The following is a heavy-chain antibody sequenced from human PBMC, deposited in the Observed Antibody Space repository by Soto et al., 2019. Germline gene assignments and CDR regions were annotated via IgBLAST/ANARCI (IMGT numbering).Heavy chain of an antibody. D-gene: IGHD2-2*01. CDR2: INHSGST. V-gene: IGHV4-34*01. CDR1: GGSFSGYY. Sequence: SETLSLTCAVYGGSFSGYYWSWIRQPPGKGLEWIGEINHSGSTNYNPSLKSRVTISVDTSQKQFSLKLSSVTAADTAVYYCASGEGCSSTSCYWFDPWGQGTLVTVSS. J-gene: IGHJ5*02. CDR3: ASGEGCSSTSCYWFDP.